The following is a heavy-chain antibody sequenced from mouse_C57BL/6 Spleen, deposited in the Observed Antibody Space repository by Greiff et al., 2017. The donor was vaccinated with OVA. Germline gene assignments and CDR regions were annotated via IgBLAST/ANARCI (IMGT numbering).Heavy chain of an antibody. V-gene: IGHV1-52*01. Sequence: QVQLQQPGAELVRPGSSVKLSCKASGYTFTSYWMHWVKQRPIQGLEWIGNIDPSDSETHYNQKFKDKATLTVDKSSSTAYMQLSSLTSEDSAVYYCAIYYDYDGVLFDYWGQGTTLTVSS. CDR1: GYTFTSYW. J-gene: IGHJ2*01. D-gene: IGHD2-4*01. CDR3: AIYYDYDGVLFDY. CDR2: IDPSDSET.